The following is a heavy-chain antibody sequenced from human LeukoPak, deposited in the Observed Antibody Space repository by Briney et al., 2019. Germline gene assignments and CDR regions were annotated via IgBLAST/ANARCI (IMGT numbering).Heavy chain of an antibody. J-gene: IGHJ4*02. CDR3: VRGSIMVRGVKNFDY. V-gene: IGHV3-48*02. CDR1: GFTFSSYS. Sequence: PGGSLRLSCAASGFTFSSYSMNWVRQAPGKGLEWVSYISSSSSTIYYADSVKGRFTISRDNAKNSLYLQMNSLRDEDTAVYYCVRGSIMVRGVKNFDYWGQGTLVTVSS. CDR2: ISSSSSTI. D-gene: IGHD3-10*01.